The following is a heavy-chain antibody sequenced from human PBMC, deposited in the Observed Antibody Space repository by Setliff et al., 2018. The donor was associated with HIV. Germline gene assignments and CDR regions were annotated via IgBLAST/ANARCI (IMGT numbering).Heavy chain of an antibody. D-gene: IGHD3-10*01. J-gene: IGHJ4*02. V-gene: IGHV3-11*06. Sequence: LRLSCAASGFTFSDYYMSWIRQAPGKGLEWVSYISSSSSYTNYADSVKGRFTISRDNAKNSLYLQMNSLRAEDTAVYYCASVLRYYGSGSYPFGYWGQGTLVTVSS. CDR1: GFTFSDYY. CDR2: ISSSSSYT. CDR3: ASVLRYYGSGSYPFGY.